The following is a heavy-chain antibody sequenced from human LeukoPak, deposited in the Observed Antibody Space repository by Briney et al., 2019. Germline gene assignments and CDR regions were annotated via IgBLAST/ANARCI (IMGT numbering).Heavy chain of an antibody. CDR1: GGSFSGYY. V-gene: IGHV4-34*01. D-gene: IGHD6-13*01. Sequence: SETLSLTCAVYGGSFSGYYWSWIRQPPGKGLEWIGEINHSGSTNYNPSLKSRVTISVDTSKNQFSLKLSSVTAADTAVYYCARGSRIAAAGSPFGYFDYWGQGTLVTVSS. J-gene: IGHJ4*02. CDR3: ARGSRIAAAGSPFGYFDY. CDR2: INHSGST.